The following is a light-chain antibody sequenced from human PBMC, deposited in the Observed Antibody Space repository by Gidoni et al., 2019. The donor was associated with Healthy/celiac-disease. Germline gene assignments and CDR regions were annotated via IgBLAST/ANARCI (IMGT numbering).Light chain of an antibody. J-gene: IGLJ3*02. CDR2: YDS. CDR3: QVWDSSSDHRGV. Sequence: SYVLTQPPSGSVAPGKTARITCGGNNIGSKSVHWYQQKPGQAPVLVIYYDSDRPSGIPERFSGSNSGNTATLTISRVEAGDEADYYCQVWDSSSDHRGVFGGGTKLTVL. V-gene: IGLV3-21*04. CDR1: NIGSKS.